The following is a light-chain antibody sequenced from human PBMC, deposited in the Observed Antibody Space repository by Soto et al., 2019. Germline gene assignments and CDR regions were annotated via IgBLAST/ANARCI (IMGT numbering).Light chain of an antibody. J-gene: IGKJ1*01. CDR3: QQYGSSSWT. Sequence: EIVLTQSPGTLSLSPGERATLSRRASQSVDSTYLAWYQQKPGQAPRLLIHGASSRATGIPDRFSGSGSGTDFTLTISRLEPEDFAVYYCQQYGSSSWTFGQGTKVEIK. CDR1: QSVDSTY. V-gene: IGKV3-20*01. CDR2: GAS.